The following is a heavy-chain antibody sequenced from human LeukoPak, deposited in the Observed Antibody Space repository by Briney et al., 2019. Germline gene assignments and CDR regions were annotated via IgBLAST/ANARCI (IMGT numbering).Heavy chain of an antibody. V-gene: IGHV4-30-4*08. CDR3: ARLAGAYSSGWYGRYIDV. D-gene: IGHD6-19*01. CDR1: GGSISSGDYY. CDR2: IYYSGST. J-gene: IGHJ6*03. Sequence: PSQTLSLTCTVSGGSISSGDYYWSWIRQPPGKGLEWIGYIYYSGSTYYNPSLKSRVTISVDTSKNQFSLKLSSVTAADTAVYYCARLAGAYSSGWYGRYIDVWGKGTTVTVSS.